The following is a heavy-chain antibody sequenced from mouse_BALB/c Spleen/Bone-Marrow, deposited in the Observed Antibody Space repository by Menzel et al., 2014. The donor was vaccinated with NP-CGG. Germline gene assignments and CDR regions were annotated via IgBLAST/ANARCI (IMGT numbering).Heavy chain of an antibody. CDR3: ARGXWLRDAMDY. CDR1: GYTFTSYY. J-gene: IGHJ4*01. CDR2: IYPGNVNT. Sequence: VQLQQSGPELVKPGASVMISCKASGYTFTSYYIHWVKQRPGQGLEWIGWIYPGNVNTKYNEKFKGKATLTADKSSSTAYMQLSSLTSEDSAVYFCARGXWLRDAMDYWGQGXXXTXSS. D-gene: IGHD2-2*01. V-gene: IGHV1S56*01.